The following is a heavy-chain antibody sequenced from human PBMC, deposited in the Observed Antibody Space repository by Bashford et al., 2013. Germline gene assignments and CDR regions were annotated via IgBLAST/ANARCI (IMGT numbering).Heavy chain of an antibody. V-gene: IGHV4-39*01. CDR3: ARSGYDYLFDS. Sequence: SETLSLTCTVSGGSITTTNYYWGWIRQPPGKGLEWIGSFYYSGTTHSNPSLQSRVTISLDTSKNEFSLNLRSVTAADTAIYFCARSGYDYLFDSWGQGILVTVSS. CDR2: FYYSGTT. D-gene: IGHD5-12*01. CDR1: GGSITTTNYY. J-gene: IGHJ4*02.